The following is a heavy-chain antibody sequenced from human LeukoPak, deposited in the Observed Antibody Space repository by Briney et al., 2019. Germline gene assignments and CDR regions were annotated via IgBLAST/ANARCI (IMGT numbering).Heavy chain of an antibody. CDR3: AREGFYDILTGYYTEGYFDY. D-gene: IGHD3-9*01. CDR1: GFTFSSYA. V-gene: IGHV3-23*01. Sequence: PGGSLRLSCAASGFTFSSYAMSWVRQAPGKGLEWVSAISGSGGSTYYADSVKGRFTISRDNAKNSLYLQMNSLRAEDTAVYYCAREGFYDILTGYYTEGYFDYWGQGTLVTVSS. J-gene: IGHJ4*02. CDR2: ISGSGGST.